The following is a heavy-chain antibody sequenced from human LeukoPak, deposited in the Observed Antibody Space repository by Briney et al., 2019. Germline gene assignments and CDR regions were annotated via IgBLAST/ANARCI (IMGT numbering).Heavy chain of an antibody. CDR3: ARDRGEKNFDY. Sequence: GGSLRLSCAASGFTFNIFDMHWVRQAPGKGLDWVAFLKYDGGIKDYAGFVKDRFIISRDNSKNTLYLQLNSLRVEDTAVYYCARDRGEKNFDYWGQGTMVTVSS. CDR2: LKYDGGIK. D-gene: IGHD2-21*01. CDR1: GFTFNIFD. V-gene: IGHV3-30*02. J-gene: IGHJ4*02.